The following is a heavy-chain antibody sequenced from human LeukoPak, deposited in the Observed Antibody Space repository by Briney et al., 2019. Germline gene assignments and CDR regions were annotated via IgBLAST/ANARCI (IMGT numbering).Heavy chain of an antibody. J-gene: IGHJ4*02. CDR2: IYYSGIT. CDR3: AGALRLGELSSKAVDY. V-gene: IGHV4-59*01. Sequence: SETLSLTCTVSGGSFSSYYWSWIRQPPGKGLEWIGYIYYSGITNYNPSLKSRVTISVDTSKNQFSLKLSSVTAADTAVYYCAGALRLGELSSKAVDYWGQGTLVTVSS. CDR1: GGSFSSYY. D-gene: IGHD3-16*02.